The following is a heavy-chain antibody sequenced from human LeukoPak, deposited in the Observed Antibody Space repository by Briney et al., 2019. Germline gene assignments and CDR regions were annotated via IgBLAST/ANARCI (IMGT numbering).Heavy chain of an antibody. CDR3: ARERSGYNFIYYYYMDV. D-gene: IGHD5-24*01. J-gene: IGHJ6*03. V-gene: IGHV3-48*03. CDR2: ISSSGSTI. Sequence: PGGSLRLSCAASGFTFSSYEMNWVRQAPGKGLEWVSYISSSGSTIYYADSVKGRFTISRDNAKNSLYLQMNSLRAEDTAVYYCARERSGYNFIYYYYMDVWGKGTTVTVSS. CDR1: GFTFSSYE.